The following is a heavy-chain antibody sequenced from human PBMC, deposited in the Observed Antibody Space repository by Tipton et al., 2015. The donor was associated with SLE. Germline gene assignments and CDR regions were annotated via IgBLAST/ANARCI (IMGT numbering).Heavy chain of an antibody. V-gene: IGHV4-59*01. CDR3: ARVADYYGSGHYYYYMDV. J-gene: IGHJ6*03. Sequence: SLTCTVSGGSISSYYWSWIRQPPGKGLEWIGYIYYSGSTNYNPSLKSRVTISVDTSKNQFSLKLSSVTAADTAVYYCARVADYYGSGHYYYYMDVWGKGTTVTVSS. D-gene: IGHD3-10*01. CDR2: IYYSGST. CDR1: GGSISSYY.